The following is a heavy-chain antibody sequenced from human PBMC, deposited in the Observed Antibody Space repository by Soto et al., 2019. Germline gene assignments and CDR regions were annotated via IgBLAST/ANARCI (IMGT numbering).Heavy chain of an antibody. CDR1: GGSINTCDFS. Sequence: PSETLSLTCAVSGGSINTCDFSWSWIRQPPGRGLEWIGYIYQSGRTYYIPSLKSRVTMSLEKSKNQFSLKINSVVAADTAIYYCAREMTIFGVAPGGGVDVWGQGTTVTASS. D-gene: IGHD3-3*01. J-gene: IGHJ6*02. CDR3: AREMTIFGVAPGGGVDV. CDR2: IYQSGRT. V-gene: IGHV4-30-2*01.